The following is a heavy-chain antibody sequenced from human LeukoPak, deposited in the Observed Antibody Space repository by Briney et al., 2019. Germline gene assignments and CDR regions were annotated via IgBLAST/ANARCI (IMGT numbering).Heavy chain of an antibody. CDR3: ARVGGSYYNFFDY. J-gene: IGHJ4*02. V-gene: IGHV1-18*01. CDR2: ISVYNGNT. Sequence: AASVTVSCKASGYTFTSYGISWVRQAPGQGLEWMGWISVYNGNTNYAQNLQGRVTMTTDTSTSTAYMELRSLRSDDTAAYYCARVGGSYYNFFDYWGQGTLVTVSS. D-gene: IGHD1-26*01. CDR1: GYTFTSYG.